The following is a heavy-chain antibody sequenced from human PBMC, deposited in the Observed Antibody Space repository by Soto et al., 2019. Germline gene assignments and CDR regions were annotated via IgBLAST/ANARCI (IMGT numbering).Heavy chain of an antibody. V-gene: IGHV1-3*01. D-gene: IGHD6-19*01. Sequence: SVKVSCKASGYTFTSSAIHWVRQAPGQGLEWMGWINAGNGNIKHSQKFQHRVTITRDTSASTAYMELSSLRFEDTAVYYCARDGAVAGDSKFDYWGQGNLVTVSS. CDR3: ARDGAVAGDSKFDY. CDR2: INAGNGNI. J-gene: IGHJ4*02. CDR1: GYTFTSSA.